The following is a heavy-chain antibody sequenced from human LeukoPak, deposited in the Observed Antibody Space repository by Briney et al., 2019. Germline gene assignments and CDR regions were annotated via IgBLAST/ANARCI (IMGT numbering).Heavy chain of an antibody. CDR1: GFTVSSNY. J-gene: IGHJ6*03. Sequence: GGPLRLSCAASGFTVSSNYMSWVRQAPGKGLEWVSAIYSGGSTYYADSVKGRFTISRDNSKNTLYLQMNSLRAEDTAVYYCARVNSSSWFDYYYYYYMDVWGKGTTVTISS. V-gene: IGHV3-53*01. CDR2: IYSGGST. D-gene: IGHD6-13*01. CDR3: ARVNSSSWFDYYYYYYMDV.